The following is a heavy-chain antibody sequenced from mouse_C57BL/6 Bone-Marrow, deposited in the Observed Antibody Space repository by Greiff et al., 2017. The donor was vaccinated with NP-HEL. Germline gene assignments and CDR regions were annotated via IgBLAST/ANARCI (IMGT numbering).Heavy chain of an antibody. CDR3: ARERELASYWYFDV. D-gene: IGHD4-1*01. J-gene: IGHJ1*03. V-gene: IGHV1-55*01. CDR1: GYTFTSYW. Sequence: QVQLKQPGAELVKPGASVKMSCKASGYTFTSYWITWVKQRPGQGLEWIGDIYPGSGSTNYNEKFKSKATLTVDTSSSTAYMQLSSLTSEDSAVYYCARERELASYWYFDVWGTGTTVTVSS. CDR2: IYPGSGST.